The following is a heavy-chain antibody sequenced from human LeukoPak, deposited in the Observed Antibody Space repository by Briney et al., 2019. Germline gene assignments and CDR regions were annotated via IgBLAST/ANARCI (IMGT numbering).Heavy chain of an antibody. D-gene: IGHD3-3*01. J-gene: IGHJ6*02. Sequence: GASVKVSCKTSGGTFSSYAFSGVRQSPGQGLEWMGGIIPIFGTAYYAQKFQGRVTITADESTSTAYMELSSLRSEDTAVYYCARDSWLLRFLELPYYYGMDLWGQGTTVTVSS. CDR2: IIPIFGTA. V-gene: IGHV1-69*13. CDR1: GGTFSSYA. CDR3: ARDSWLLRFLELPYYYGMDL.